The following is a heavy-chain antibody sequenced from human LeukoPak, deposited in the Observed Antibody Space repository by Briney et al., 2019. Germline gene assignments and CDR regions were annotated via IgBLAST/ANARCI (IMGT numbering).Heavy chain of an antibody. CDR1: GYSNYW. V-gene: IGHV3-7*01. CDR2: INQNGGEK. CDR3: AKEGNGIAVAGNPHYFDY. D-gene: IGHD6-19*01. Sequence: GGSLRLSCAASGYSNYWMSWFRQAPGKGLEWVANINQNGGEKYYVDSVKGRFTISRDTAKNSLYLQMNTLRAENTAVYYCAKEGNGIAVAGNPHYFDYWGQGTLVTVSS. J-gene: IGHJ4*02.